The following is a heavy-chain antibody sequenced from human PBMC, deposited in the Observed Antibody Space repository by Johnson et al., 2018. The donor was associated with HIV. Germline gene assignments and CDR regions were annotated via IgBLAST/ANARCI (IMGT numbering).Heavy chain of an antibody. CDR1: GFTFDDYG. V-gene: IGHV3-20*04. Sequence: VQLVESGGGAVRPGGSLTLSRAASGFTFDDYGMSWVRPAPRKGLEWVSGINWNGGITGYADPVKGRLTISRDNAKNSLYLKMNSLRAEDTALYYCARDWAAVGRVGGMDAFDIWGQGTMVTVSS. D-gene: IGHD6-13*01. CDR3: ARDWAAVGRVGGMDAFDI. J-gene: IGHJ3*02. CDR2: INWNGGIT.